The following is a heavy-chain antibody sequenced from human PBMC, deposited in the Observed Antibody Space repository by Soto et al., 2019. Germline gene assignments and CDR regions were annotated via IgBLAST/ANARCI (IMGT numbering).Heavy chain of an antibody. J-gene: IGHJ5*02. CDR3: ARRERYYGSPGWFDP. Sequence: PSETLSLTCTVSGGSISSFAYYWGWIRQPPGEGLEWIGTVYYNENTYYNPSLKSRVTISVDTAKNQFSLNLRSVTAADTAIYFCARRERYYGSPGWFDPWGQGTLVTVSS. CDR2: VYYNENT. D-gene: IGHD3-10*01. CDR1: GGSISSFAYY. V-gene: IGHV4-39*01.